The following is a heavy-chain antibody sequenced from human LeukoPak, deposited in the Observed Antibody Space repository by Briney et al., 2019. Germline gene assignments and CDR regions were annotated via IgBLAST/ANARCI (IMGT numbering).Heavy chain of an antibody. D-gene: IGHD3-22*01. J-gene: IGHJ3*02. CDR3: ATESPITMIVVVSRVDAFDI. CDR2: FDPEDGET. V-gene: IGHV1-24*01. CDR1: GYTLTELS. Sequence: ASVKVSCKVSGYTLTELSMHWVRQAPGKGLEWMGGFDPEDGETIYAQKFQGRVTMTEDTSTDTAYMELSSLRSEDTAMYYCATESPITMIVVVSRVDAFDIWGQGTMVTVSS.